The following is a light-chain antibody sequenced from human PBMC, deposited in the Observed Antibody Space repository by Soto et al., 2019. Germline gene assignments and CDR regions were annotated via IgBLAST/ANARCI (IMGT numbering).Light chain of an antibody. CDR2: DVR. J-gene: IGLJ1*01. CDR3: CSYTTSSTYV. CDR1: SSDIGAYNY. Sequence: SVLTQPASVSGSPGQSITISCTGTSSDIGAYNYVSWFQQHPGKAPKLMIYDVRNRPSGVSNRFSGSKSGNTASLIISGLQAEDEADYYCCSYTTSSTYVFGTGTKVTVL. V-gene: IGLV2-14*01.